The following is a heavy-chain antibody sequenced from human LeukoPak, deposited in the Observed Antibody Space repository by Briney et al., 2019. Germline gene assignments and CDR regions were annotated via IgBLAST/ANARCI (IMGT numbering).Heavy chain of an antibody. J-gene: IGHJ4*02. Sequence: ASVKXSCKASGGTFISYTISWVRQAPGEGREWMGRIIPILGIANYAQKLQGRVTITADKYTSKDYMELRRLRSEDTAVYYCAASVVVPAASFDYWGQGTLVTVSS. CDR3: AASVVVPAASFDY. V-gene: IGHV1-69*02. CDR1: GGTFISYT. CDR2: IIPILGIA. D-gene: IGHD2-2*01.